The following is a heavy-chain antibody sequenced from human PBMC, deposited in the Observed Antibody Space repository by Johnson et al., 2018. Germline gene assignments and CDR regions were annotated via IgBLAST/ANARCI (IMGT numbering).Heavy chain of an antibody. D-gene: IGHD6-19*01. CDR2: INPSGGST. Sequence: VQLVESGAGVKKPGASVKVSCKASGYTFTSYYMHWVRQAPGQGLEWMGIINPSGGSTSYAQKFQGRVTMTRDTSTSTGYMELSRLRSEDTAVYYCARGDSSGWYDGYFQHWGQGTLVTVSS. J-gene: IGHJ1*01. CDR1: GYTFTSYY. CDR3: ARGDSSGWYDGYFQH. V-gene: IGHV1-46*01.